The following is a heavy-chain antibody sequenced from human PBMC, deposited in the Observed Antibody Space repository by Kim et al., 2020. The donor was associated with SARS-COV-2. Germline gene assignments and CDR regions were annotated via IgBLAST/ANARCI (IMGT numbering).Heavy chain of an antibody. CDR2: INHSGRT. CDR3: AGLLGYCSSTGCSKPFDY. CDR1: GGSFSGYY. D-gene: IGHD2-2*01. Sequence: SETLSLTCAVYGGSFSGYYWSWIRQPPGKGLEWIGEINHSGRTNYIPSLKSRVSISLGTSTNQFSLKLSSVTAADTAIYYCAGLLGYCSSTGCSKPFDYWGQGTLVTVSS. V-gene: IGHV4-34*01. J-gene: IGHJ4*02.